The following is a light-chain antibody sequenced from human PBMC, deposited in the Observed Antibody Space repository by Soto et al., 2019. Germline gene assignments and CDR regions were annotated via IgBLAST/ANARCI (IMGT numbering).Light chain of an antibody. V-gene: IGLV1-47*01. Sequence: QAVVTQPPSASGTPGQRVTISCSGSSSNIGSNYVYWYQQLPGTAPKLLIYRNNQRPSGVPDRFSGSKSGTSASLAISGHRSEDEADYYCAAWDDSLSGVVFGGGTQLTVL. J-gene: IGLJ3*02. CDR2: RNN. CDR1: SSNIGSNY. CDR3: AAWDDSLSGVV.